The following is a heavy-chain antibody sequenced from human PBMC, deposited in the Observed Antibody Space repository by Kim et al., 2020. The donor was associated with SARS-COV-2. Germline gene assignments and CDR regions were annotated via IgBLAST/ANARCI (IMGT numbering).Heavy chain of an antibody. Sequence: GGSLRLSCAASGFTFSSYAMHWVRQAPGKGLEWVAVISYDGSNKYYADSVKGRFTISRDNSKNTLYLQMTSLRAEDTAVYYCARGALDYDILTGYYTGGNYYYYYGMDVWRQGTTVTVSS. V-gene: IGHV3-30-3*01. CDR1: GFTFSSYA. CDR2: ISYDGSNK. CDR3: ARGALDYDILTGYYTGGNYYYYYGMDV. J-gene: IGHJ6*02. D-gene: IGHD3-9*01.